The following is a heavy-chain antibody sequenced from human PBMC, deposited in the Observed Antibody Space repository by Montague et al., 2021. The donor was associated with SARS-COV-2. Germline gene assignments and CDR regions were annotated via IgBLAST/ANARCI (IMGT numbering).Heavy chain of an antibody. Sequence: SETLSITCTVSGGSISSYYWSWIRQPPGKGLEWIGYIYYSGSTNYNPSLKSRVTISVDTSKNQFSLKLSSVTAADTAVYYRARGVSYYDFWSGYDYGMDVWGQWTTVTVAS. J-gene: IGHJ6*02. D-gene: IGHD3-3*01. CDR2: IYYSGST. V-gene: IGHV4-59*01. CDR3: ARGVSYYDFWSGYDYGMDV. CDR1: GGSISSYY.